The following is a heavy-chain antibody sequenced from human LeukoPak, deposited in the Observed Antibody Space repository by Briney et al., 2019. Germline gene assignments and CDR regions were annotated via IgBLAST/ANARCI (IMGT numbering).Heavy chain of an antibody. Sequence: GASVKVSCKASGYTFTNYPLNWVRQAPGQGLEWMGWVNTDTGNPTYAQGFTGHFVFSLDTSVSTAYLQINSLKAEDTAVYFCARTNVIVGSTTSLGFDHWGQGPLVTASS. CDR2: VNTDTGNP. CDR1: GYTFTNYP. D-gene: IGHD1-26*01. CDR3: ARTNVIVGSTTSLGFDH. V-gene: IGHV7-4-1*02. J-gene: IGHJ4*02.